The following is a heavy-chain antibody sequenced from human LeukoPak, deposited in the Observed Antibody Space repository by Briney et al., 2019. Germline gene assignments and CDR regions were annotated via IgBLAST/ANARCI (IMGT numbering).Heavy chain of an antibody. J-gene: IGHJ4*02. V-gene: IGHV3-66*03. CDR2: IYSCFDT. Sequence: SFIYSCFDTHYAGSLTGRFTISRDNSVNTLYLQMNSLRTEDTAVYYCARAFVTAAGFFDTWGQGTLVTVSS. CDR3: ARAFVTAAGFFDT. D-gene: IGHD6-13*01.